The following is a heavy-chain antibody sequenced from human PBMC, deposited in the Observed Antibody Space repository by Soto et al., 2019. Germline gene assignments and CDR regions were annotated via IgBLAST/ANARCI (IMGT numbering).Heavy chain of an antibody. D-gene: IGHD6-19*01. CDR1: GFTFSSYG. V-gene: IGHV3-30*03. CDR3: EASAVAGDALFAY. CDR2: ISYDGSNK. Sequence: QVQLVESGGGVVQPGRSLRLSCAASGFTFSSYGMHWVRQAPGKGLEWVAVISYDGSNKYYAVSVKGRFTISRDNSKNTLYLQMNSLRPAATAVYYCEASAVAGDALFAYWGQGTVVTVSS. J-gene: IGHJ4*02.